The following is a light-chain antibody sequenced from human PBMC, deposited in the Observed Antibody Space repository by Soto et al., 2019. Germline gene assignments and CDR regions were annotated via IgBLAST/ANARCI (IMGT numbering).Light chain of an antibody. V-gene: IGKV3-20*01. CDR2: GAS. CDR3: QPYGSSTET. CDR1: QSVSSSY. J-gene: IGKJ1*01. Sequence: EIVLTQSPGTLSLSPGERATLSCRASQSVSSSYLAWYQQKPGQAPRLLIYGASSSATGIPDRFSGSGSGTDFTLNISRLEPEDFAVYYCQPYGSSTETFGQGTKVEIK.